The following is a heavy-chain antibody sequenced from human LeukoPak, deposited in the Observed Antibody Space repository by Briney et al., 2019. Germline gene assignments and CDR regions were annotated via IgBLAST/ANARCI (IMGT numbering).Heavy chain of an antibody. CDR1: GFTFSNFA. V-gene: IGHV3-23*01. CDR3: AKGSQGWPYFFDY. Sequence: PGGSLRLSCSASGFTFSNFAMSWVRQAPGKGLEWVSAIGSGGESTYYADSVKGRFTISRDNSKNTLSLQVNGLRAEDSAVYYCAKGSQGWPYFFDYWGQGTLGTVSS. D-gene: IGHD6-19*01. CDR2: IGSGGEST. J-gene: IGHJ4*02.